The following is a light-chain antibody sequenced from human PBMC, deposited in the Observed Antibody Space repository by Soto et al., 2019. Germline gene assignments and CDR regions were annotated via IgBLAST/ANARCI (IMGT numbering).Light chain of an antibody. CDR2: DAS. CDR3: QQYNSDSWT. Sequence: DIQMTQSPSTLSASVGDRVTITCRASQSIGRRLAWYQQKPGKAPKFLIFDASSLESGVPSRFSGSGSGTEFTLTISSLQPDDFATYYCQQYNSDSWTFGQGTKVDIK. V-gene: IGKV1-5*01. CDR1: QSIGRR. J-gene: IGKJ1*01.